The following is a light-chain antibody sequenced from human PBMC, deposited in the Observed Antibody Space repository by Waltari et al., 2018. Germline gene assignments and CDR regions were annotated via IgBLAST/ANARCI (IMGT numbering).Light chain of an antibody. CDR3: QKYGTLPAT. Sequence: SCRASQGGSRGLAWYQQKPGQPPRLLIYGASSRANGIPDRFSGSGSGTDFSLTISRLEPEDSAVYYCQKYGTLPATFGQGTKVEVK. J-gene: IGKJ1*01. CDR1: QGGSRG. CDR2: GAS. V-gene: IGKV3-20*01.